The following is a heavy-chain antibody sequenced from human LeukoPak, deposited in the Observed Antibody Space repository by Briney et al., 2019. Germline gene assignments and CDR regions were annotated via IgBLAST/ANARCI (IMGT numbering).Heavy chain of an antibody. V-gene: IGHV4-59*08. D-gene: IGHD2/OR15-2a*01. CDR1: GGSISSYY. CDR2: ISDIGSI. J-gene: IGHJ4*02. CDR3: AGHHPRNTVDF. Sequence: ETXSLTCXXXGGSISSYYWSWIRQPPGKGLEWIAYISDIGSINYNPSLKSRVTISLETSKNQFSLKLSSVTAADTAVYYCAGHHPRNTVDFWGQGTLVTVSS.